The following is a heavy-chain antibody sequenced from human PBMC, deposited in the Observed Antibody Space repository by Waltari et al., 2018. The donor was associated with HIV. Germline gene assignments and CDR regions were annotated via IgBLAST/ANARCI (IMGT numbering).Heavy chain of an antibody. V-gene: IGHV4-39*01. CDR3: ARHRRNDIGDY. Sequence: QLQLQESGPGLVKPSETLSLTCTVSGGSISSSNYYWGWLRQPPGKGLEWIGSIYYSGGPDYNPSLKSRVTISIDTSKNQFSLKLSSVTAADTAVYYCARHRRNDIGDYWGQGTLVTVSS. CDR2: IYYSGGP. CDR1: GGSISSSNYY. J-gene: IGHJ4*02. D-gene: IGHD3-9*01.